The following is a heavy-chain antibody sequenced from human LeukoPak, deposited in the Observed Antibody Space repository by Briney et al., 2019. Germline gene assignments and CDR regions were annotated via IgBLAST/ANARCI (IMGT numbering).Heavy chain of an antibody. Sequence: SETLSLTCTVSGVSISSSSYYWGWIRQPPGKGLEWIGSIHYSGSTYYNPSLKSRVTIPVDTSKNQFSLKLSSVTAADTAVYYCARPQGFQLLDFEYWGQGTLVTVSS. CDR1: GVSISSSSYY. V-gene: IGHV4-39*01. D-gene: IGHD2-2*01. J-gene: IGHJ4*02. CDR3: ARPQGFQLLDFEY. CDR2: IHYSGST.